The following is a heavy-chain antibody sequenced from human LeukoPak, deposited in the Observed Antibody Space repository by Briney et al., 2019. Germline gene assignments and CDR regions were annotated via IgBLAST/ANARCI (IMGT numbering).Heavy chain of an antibody. Sequence: GESLKISCKGSEYSFTNYWIGWVRQMPAKGLEWLGMIYPGDSNTIYSPSFQGQVTISVDRSISTAYLHWSSLKASDTAMYYCARLNDFDSSGYYPPDYWGQGTLVTVSS. CDR2: IYPGDSNT. CDR3: ARLNDFDSSGYYPPDY. CDR1: EYSFTNYW. D-gene: IGHD3-22*01. V-gene: IGHV5-51*01. J-gene: IGHJ4*02.